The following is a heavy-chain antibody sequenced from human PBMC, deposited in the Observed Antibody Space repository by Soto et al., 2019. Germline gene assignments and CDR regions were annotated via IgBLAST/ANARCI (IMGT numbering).Heavy chain of an antibody. D-gene: IGHD4-17*01. Sequence: SETLSLTCTVSGGSISSSSYYWGWIRQPPGKGLEWIGSVYYSGSTYYNPSLESRVTISVDTSKNQFSLKLSSVTAADTAVYYCARHRTVTTSDFDYWAREPWSPSPQ. J-gene: IGHJ4*02. CDR2: VYYSGST. CDR1: GGSISSSSYY. CDR3: ARHRTVTTSDFDY. V-gene: IGHV4-39*01.